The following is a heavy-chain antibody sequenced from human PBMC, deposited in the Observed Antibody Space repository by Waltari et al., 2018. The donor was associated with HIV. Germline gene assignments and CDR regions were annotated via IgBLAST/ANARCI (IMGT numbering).Heavy chain of an antibody. Sequence: QVQLQESGPGLVKPSQTLYLTCTVSGDSITRGNFYWTWRRQHPAKGLEWIWHIYYSGSTYSNPSLKTRIDISLDTSMNHFSLNLTSVTAADTAVYYCARGFVGRYSGHDYVWDYWGQGILVTVSS. CDR2: IYYSGST. J-gene: IGHJ4*02. V-gene: IGHV4-31*03. CDR3: ARGFVGRYSGHDYVWDY. D-gene: IGHD5-12*01. CDR1: GDSITRGNFY.